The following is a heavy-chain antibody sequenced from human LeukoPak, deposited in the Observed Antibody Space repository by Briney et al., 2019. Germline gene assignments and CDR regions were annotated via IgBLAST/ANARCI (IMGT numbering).Heavy chain of an antibody. Sequence: SETLSLTCTVSGGSISSGDYYWSWIRQPPGKGLEWIGYIYYSGSTYYNPSLKSRVTISVDTSKNQFSLKLSSVTAADTAVYYCATYGSGSYPDAFDIWGQGTMVTVSS. V-gene: IGHV4-30-4*02. CDR1: GGSISSGDYY. D-gene: IGHD3-10*01. J-gene: IGHJ3*02. CDR3: ATYGSGSYPDAFDI. CDR2: IYYSGST.